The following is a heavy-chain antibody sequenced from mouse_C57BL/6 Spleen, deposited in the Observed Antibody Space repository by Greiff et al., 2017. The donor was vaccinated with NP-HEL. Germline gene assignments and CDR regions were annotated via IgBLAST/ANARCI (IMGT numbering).Heavy chain of an antibody. D-gene: IGHD2-1*01. V-gene: IGHV1-52*01. CDR3: ARGCYGNPYYFDY. CDR1: GYTFTSYW. CDR2: IDPSDSET. Sequence: QVQLQQPGAELVRPGSSVKLSCKASGYTFTSYWMHWVKQRPIQGLEWIGNIDPSDSETHYNQKFKDKATLTVDKSSSTAYMQLSSLTSEDSAVYFCARGCYGNPYYFDYWGQGTTLTVSS. J-gene: IGHJ2*01.